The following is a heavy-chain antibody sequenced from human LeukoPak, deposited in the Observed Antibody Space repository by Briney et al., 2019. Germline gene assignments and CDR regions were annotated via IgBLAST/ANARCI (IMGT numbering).Heavy chain of an antibody. Sequence: GGSLRLSCAASGFTFSSYEMNWVRQAPGKGLEWVSYISSSGSTIYYADSVKGRFTISRDNAKNSLYLQMNSLRAEDTAVYYCARQISGSYPEFYYYGMDVWGLGTTVTVSS. J-gene: IGHJ6*02. CDR1: GFTFSSYE. CDR2: ISSSGSTI. CDR3: ARQISGSYPEFYYYGMDV. D-gene: IGHD1-26*01. V-gene: IGHV3-48*03.